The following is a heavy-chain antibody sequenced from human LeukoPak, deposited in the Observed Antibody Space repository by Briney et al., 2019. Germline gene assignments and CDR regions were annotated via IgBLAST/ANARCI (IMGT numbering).Heavy chain of an antibody. CDR2: ISSNGGST. CDR3: VKVGVLWFGELSYFDS. J-gene: IGHJ4*02. D-gene: IGHD3-10*01. V-gene: IGHV3-64D*06. CDR1: GFTFCSYA. Sequence: GGYLRLSCSASGFTFCSYAMHWVRPAPGKGLEYVSAISSNGGSTYYADSVKGRFTISRDNSKNTLYLPMSSLRAEDTAVYYCVKVGVLWFGELSYFDSWGQGTLVTVSS.